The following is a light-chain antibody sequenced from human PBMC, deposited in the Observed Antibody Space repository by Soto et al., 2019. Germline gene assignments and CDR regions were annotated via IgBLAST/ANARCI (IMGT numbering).Light chain of an antibody. CDR2: EAS. CDR1: QSIGFY. J-gene: IGKJ1*01. V-gene: IGKV1-39*01. CDR3: QQSYNPPRT. Sequence: DLQMTQSPSSLSASVGDRISITCRASQSIGFYVNWYQQRPGRAPKVLIYEASTLQSGVPSRFSGSGSGTDFTLTISSLQPEDFATYYCQQSYNPPRTFGQGTKVELK.